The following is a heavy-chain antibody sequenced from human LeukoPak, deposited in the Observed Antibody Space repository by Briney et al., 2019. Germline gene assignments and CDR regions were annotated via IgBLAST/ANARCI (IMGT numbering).Heavy chain of an antibody. CDR1: GYSISSGYY. J-gene: IGHJ6*04. D-gene: IGHD3-10*01. CDR2: IYHSGST. CDR3: ARDPTMAYYYYYGMDV. Sequence: SETLSLTCAVSGYSISSGYYWGWIRQPPGKGLEWIGIIYHSGSTYYNPSLKSRVTISVDTSKNQFSLKLSSVTAADTAVYYCARDPTMAYYYYYGMDVWGKGTTVTVSS. V-gene: IGHV4-38-2*02.